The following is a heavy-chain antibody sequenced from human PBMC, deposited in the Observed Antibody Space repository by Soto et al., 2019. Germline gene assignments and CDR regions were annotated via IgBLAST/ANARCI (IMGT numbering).Heavy chain of an antibody. CDR1: GGPISGYY. CDR2: IYSAGTT. J-gene: IGHJ3*01. CDR3: AANWRGAYEGLFDL. V-gene: IGHV4-4*07. Sequence: QVQLRESGPGLVKPSETLSLTCNVSGGPISGYYWNWVRQPAGKGLEWIGRIYSAGTTDLNPSLKSRVIMSVDTASNQFSLALRSVTAADTAVYCCAANWRGAYEGLFDLWGQGTTVTVSS. D-gene: IGHD1-1*01.